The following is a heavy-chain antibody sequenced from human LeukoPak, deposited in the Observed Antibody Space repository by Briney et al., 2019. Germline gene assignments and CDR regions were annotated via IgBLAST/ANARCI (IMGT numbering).Heavy chain of an antibody. Sequence: SETLSLTCAVYGGSFSGYYWSWIRQPPGKGLEWIGEINHSGSTNYNPSLKSRVTISVYTSKNQSPLKLSSVTAADTAVYYWARGVVQPAATSWFDPWGEGTLVTVS. D-gene: IGHD2-2*01. CDR1: GGSFSGYY. CDR2: INHSGST. CDR3: ARGVVQPAATSWFDP. J-gene: IGHJ5*02. V-gene: IGHV4-34*01.